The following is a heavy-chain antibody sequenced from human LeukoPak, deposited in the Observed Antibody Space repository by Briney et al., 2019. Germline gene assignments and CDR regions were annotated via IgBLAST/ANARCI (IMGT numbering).Heavy chain of an antibody. D-gene: IGHD6-6*01. CDR3: AREFKRAARPYYYYYYMDV. J-gene: IGHJ6*03. CDR2: INHSGST. CDR1: GGSFSGYY. Sequence: SETLSLTCAVYGGSFSGYYWSWIRQPPGKGLEWIGEINHSGSTNYNPSLKSRVTMSVDTSKNQFSLKLSSVTAADTAVYYCAREFKRAARPYYYYYYMDVWGKGTTVTVSS. V-gene: IGHV4-34*01.